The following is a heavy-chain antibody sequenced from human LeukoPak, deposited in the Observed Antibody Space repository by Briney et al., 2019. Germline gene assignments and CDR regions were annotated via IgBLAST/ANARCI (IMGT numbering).Heavy chain of an antibody. CDR1: GYSFTSYW. D-gene: IGHD2-8*01. CDR2: IYPGDSDT. V-gene: IGHV5-51*01. Sequence: GESLKISCKGSGYSFTSYWIGWVRQMPGKGLEWMGIIYPGDSDTRYSPSFQGQVTISADKSISTAYLQWSSLKASDTAMYYCARLLGYCTNGVCYPSWFDPWGQGTLVAVSS. CDR3: ARLLGYCTNGVCYPSWFDP. J-gene: IGHJ5*02.